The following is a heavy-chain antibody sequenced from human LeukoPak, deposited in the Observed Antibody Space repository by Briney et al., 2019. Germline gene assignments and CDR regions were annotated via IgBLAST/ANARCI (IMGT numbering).Heavy chain of an antibody. Sequence: GGSLRLSCAASGFTFSSYAMHWVRQAPGKGLEWVAVISYDGSNKYYADSVKGRFTISRDNSKNTLSLQMNSLRAEDTAVYYCAKTRGTIFGVAQTPYYYYYYMDVWGKGTTVTVSS. V-gene: IGHV3-30-3*02. D-gene: IGHD3-3*01. CDR3: AKTRGTIFGVAQTPYYYYYYMDV. CDR1: GFTFSSYA. CDR2: ISYDGSNK. J-gene: IGHJ6*03.